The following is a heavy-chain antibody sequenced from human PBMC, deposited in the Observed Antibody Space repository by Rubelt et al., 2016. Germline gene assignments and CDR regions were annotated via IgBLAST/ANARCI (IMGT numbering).Heavy chain of an antibody. CDR2: ISDSGST. CDR1: RDSISSYY. J-gene: IGHJ6*02. V-gene: IGHV4-59*01. D-gene: IGHD5-24*01. CDR3: SRAERWLQGGDYYYAMDV. Sequence: VHLQESGPGLVRPSETLSLTCTVSRDSISSYYWSWIRQPPGTGLEWIGCISDSGSTNYTPSLKSRITLSVDMSKKQFSLGLSSVTAADTAVYFCSRAERWLQGGDYYYAMDVWGQGTTVTVSS.